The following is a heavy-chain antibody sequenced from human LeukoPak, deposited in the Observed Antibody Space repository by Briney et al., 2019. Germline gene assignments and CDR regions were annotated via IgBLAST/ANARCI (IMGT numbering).Heavy chain of an antibody. CDR2: IYYSGST. CDR1: GGSISSSSYY. Sequence: SETLSLTCTVSGGSISSSSYYWGWIRQPPGKGLEWIGSIYYSGSTYYNPSLRSRVTISVDTSKNQFSLKLSSVTAADTAVYYCARDPGVSAAAGAYWGQGTLVTVSS. D-gene: IGHD5/OR15-5a*01. J-gene: IGHJ4*02. CDR3: ARDPGVSAAAGAY. V-gene: IGHV4-39*07.